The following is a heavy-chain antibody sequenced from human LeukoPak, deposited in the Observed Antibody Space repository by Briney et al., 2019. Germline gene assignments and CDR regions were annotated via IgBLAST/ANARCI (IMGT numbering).Heavy chain of an antibody. Sequence: NRGESLKISCKGSGYSFTSYWISWVRQMPGKGLEWMGISYPGDSDTRYSPSFQGQVTISADKSISTAYLQWSSLRASDTAMYYCARPYCSSTSCYSPPDYWGQGTLVTSST. CDR1: GYSFTSYW. D-gene: IGHD2-2*02. V-gene: IGHV5-51*01. CDR3: ARPYCSSTSCYSPPDY. J-gene: IGHJ4*02. CDR2: SYPGDSDT.